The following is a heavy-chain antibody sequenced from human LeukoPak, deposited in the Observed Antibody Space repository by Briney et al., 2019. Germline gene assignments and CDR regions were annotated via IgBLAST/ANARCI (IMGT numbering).Heavy chain of an antibody. CDR2: IYHSGST. CDR3: ARGLYVVVPAAMANWFDP. CDR1: GGSISSGGYY. V-gene: IGHV4-30-2*01. Sequence: SETLSLTCTVSGGSISSGGYYWSWIRQPPGKGLEWIGYIYHSGSTYYNPSLKSRVTISVDRYKNQFSLKLSSVTAADTAVYYCARGLYVVVPAAMANWFDPWGQGTLVTVSS. D-gene: IGHD2-2*01. J-gene: IGHJ5*02.